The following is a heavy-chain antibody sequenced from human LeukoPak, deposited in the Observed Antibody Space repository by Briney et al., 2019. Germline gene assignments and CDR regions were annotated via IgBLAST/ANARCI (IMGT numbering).Heavy chain of an antibody. D-gene: IGHD2-15*01. CDR3: ASRYCSGGSCYEFDY. CDR2: ISAYNGNT. J-gene: IGHJ4*02. V-gene: IGHV1-18*01. CDR1: GYTFTSYG. Sequence: ASVKVSCKASGYTFTSYGISWVRQAPGQGLEWMGWISAYNGNTNYAQKLQGRVTMTTDTSTSTAYMELSSLRSEDTAVYYCASRYCSGGSCYEFDYWGQGTLVTVSS.